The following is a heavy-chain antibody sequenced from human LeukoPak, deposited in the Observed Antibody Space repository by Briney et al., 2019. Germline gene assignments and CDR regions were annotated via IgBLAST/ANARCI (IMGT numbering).Heavy chain of an antibody. CDR2: IKQDGSEK. V-gene: IGHV3-7*01. D-gene: IGHD3-3*01. Sequence: GGSLTLSCAASGFSFRSYWMSWVRQPAGRGREWVANIKQDGSEKYYVDSVKGRFTISRDNAKNSLYLQMNSLRAEDTAVYYCARDPYYDFWSGYYQYWGQGTLVTVSS. J-gene: IGHJ4*02. CDR3: ARDPYYDFWSGYYQY. CDR1: GFSFRSYW.